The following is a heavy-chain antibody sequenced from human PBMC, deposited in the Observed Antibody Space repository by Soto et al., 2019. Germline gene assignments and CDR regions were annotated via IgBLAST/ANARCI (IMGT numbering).Heavy chain of an antibody. D-gene: IGHD3-3*01. V-gene: IGHV4-61*01. J-gene: IGHJ6*02. CDR1: GGSVSSGSYY. CDR3: ARVFSRYDFWSGRMFESYHYGMDV. Sequence: ETLSLTCTVSGGSVSSGSYYWSWIRQPPGKGLEWIGYIYYSGSTNYNPSLKSRVTISVDTSKNQFSLKLSSVTAADTAVYYCARVFSRYDFWSGRMFESYHYGMDVWGQGTTVTAP. CDR2: IYYSGST.